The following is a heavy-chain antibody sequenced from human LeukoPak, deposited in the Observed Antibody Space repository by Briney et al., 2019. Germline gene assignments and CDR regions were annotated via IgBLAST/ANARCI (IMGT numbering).Heavy chain of an antibody. CDR3: AKEDYRGGFDY. CDR1: GFTFSSYA. V-gene: IGHV3-30*02. D-gene: IGHD4-11*01. J-gene: IGHJ4*02. Sequence: GGSLRLSCAASGFTFSSYAMHWVRQAPGKGLEWVSFISSDGSQKYYADSVKGRFTISRDNSKNTLYLQMNSLRAEDTAVYYCAKEDYRGGFDYWGQGTLVTVSS. CDR2: ISSDGSQK.